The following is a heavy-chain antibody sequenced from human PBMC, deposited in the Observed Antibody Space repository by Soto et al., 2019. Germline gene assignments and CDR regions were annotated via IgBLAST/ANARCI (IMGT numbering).Heavy chain of an antibody. Sequence: EVQLVESGGGLVQPGGSLRLSCAASGFTFSSYAMHWVRQAPGKGLEYVSAISPDGRNTYYANSVKGRFTISRDNSKDTLYLQMGSLRAEDMAVYYCAKDGPYYYGSGSYYGVDYWGQGTLDTVSS. CDR2: ISPDGRNT. CDR3: AKDGPYYYGSGSYYGVDY. V-gene: IGHV3-64*01. J-gene: IGHJ4*02. CDR1: GFTFSSYA. D-gene: IGHD3-10*01.